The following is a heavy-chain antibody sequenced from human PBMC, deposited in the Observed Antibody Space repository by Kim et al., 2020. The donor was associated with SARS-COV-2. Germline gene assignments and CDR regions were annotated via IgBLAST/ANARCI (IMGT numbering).Heavy chain of an antibody. CDR2: INHSGST. V-gene: IGHV4-34*01. D-gene: IGHD6-13*01. CDR3: ARGGKRQQLTYYYYYGMD. Sequence: SETLSLTCAVYGGSFSGYYWSWIRQPPGKGLEWIGEINHSGSTNYNPPLKSRVTISVDTSKNQFSLKLSSVTAADTAVYYCARGGKRQQLTYYYYYGMD. J-gene: IGHJ6*01. CDR1: GGSFSGYY.